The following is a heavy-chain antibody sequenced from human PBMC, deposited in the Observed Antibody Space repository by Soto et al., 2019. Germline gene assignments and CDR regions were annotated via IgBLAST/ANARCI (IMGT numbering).Heavy chain of an antibody. CDR3: ARERSSAYYPYAFDI. Sequence: GGSLRLSCTPSGFTFGDHAMSWFRQAAGRGLEWVGFIRTKDYGGTTEYAASVKGRFTISRDDSESIAYLQMNSLKSEDTAVYYCARERSSAYYPYAFDIWGQGTMVTVSS. J-gene: IGHJ3*02. V-gene: IGHV3-49*03. D-gene: IGHD3-22*01. CDR1: GFTFGDHA. CDR2: IRTKDYGGTT.